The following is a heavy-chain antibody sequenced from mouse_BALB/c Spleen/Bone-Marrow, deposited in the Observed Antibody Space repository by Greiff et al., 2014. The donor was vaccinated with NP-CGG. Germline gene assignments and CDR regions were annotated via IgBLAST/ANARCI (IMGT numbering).Heavy chain of an antibody. Sequence: VQLQQSGAELLKPGAFVKLSYSASCFNIKNTYMHWGKQRPEQGLGWIGRIDPANGNTKYDPKFQDKATITADTSSNTVDLQLSSLTFEDTAVYYCARQEFAIYWYFDVWGAGTTVTVSS. CDR2: IDPANGNT. J-gene: IGHJ1*01. CDR3: ARQEFAIYWYFDV. CDR1: CFNIKNTY. V-gene: IGHV14-3*02. D-gene: IGHD1-3*01.